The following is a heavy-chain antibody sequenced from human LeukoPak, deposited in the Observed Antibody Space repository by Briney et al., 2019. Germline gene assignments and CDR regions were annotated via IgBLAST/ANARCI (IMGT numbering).Heavy chain of an antibody. Sequence: PGASVKVSCKASGYTFTGYYMHWERQAPGQGLEWMGWINPNSGGTNYAQKFQGRVTMTRDTSISTAYMELSRLRSDDTAVYYCARVYGSGSFGYYYYYGMDVWGQGTTVTVSS. J-gene: IGHJ6*02. CDR3: ARVYGSGSFGYYYYYGMDV. CDR1: GYTFTGYY. V-gene: IGHV1-2*02. CDR2: INPNSGGT. D-gene: IGHD3-10*01.